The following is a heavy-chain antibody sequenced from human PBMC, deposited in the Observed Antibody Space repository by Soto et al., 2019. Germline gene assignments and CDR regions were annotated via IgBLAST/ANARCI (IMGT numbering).Heavy chain of an antibody. CDR3: AKLLLPGRQFVDF. CDR1: GFTFSDYA. J-gene: IGHJ4*02. V-gene: IGHV3-23*01. CDR2: ISSSGDHT. D-gene: IGHD2-15*01. Sequence: EVQLLESGGGLVQPGGSLRLSCAASGFTFSDYAMSWVRQAPGKGLDCVSAISSSGDHTFYADSVKGRFTISRDNSKNTLYLQVNSLRAEDTAVYYCAKLLLPGRQFVDFWGQGTLVTVSS.